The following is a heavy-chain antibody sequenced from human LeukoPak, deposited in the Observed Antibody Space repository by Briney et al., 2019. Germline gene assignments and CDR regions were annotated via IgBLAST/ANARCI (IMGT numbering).Heavy chain of an antibody. J-gene: IGHJ4*02. CDR2: IFPADSDA. V-gene: IGHV5-51*01. CDR3: ARRGLYYFDY. D-gene: IGHD6-25*01. CDR1: GYRFTSYW. Sequence: GESLKISCKVSGYRFTSYWIGWVRQMPGKGLEWMGIIFPADSDAKYSPSFQGQVTISADKSNNTAYVQWSGLKASDTAIYYCARRGLYYFDYWGQGTLVTVSS.